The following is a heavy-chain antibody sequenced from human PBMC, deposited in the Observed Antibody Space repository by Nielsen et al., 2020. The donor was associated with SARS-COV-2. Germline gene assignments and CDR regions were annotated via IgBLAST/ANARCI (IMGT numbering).Heavy chain of an antibody. V-gene: IGHV3-23*01. CDR1: GFTFSSYA. CDR3: AREGTSSFDY. Sequence: GESLKLSCAASGFTFSSYAMIWVRQAPGKGLEWVSAISGSGGSIYYADSVKGRFTISRDNSKNKLYLQMNSLRAEDTAVYYCAREGTSSFDYWGQGTLVTVSS. D-gene: IGHD2-2*01. J-gene: IGHJ4*02. CDR2: ISGSGGSI.